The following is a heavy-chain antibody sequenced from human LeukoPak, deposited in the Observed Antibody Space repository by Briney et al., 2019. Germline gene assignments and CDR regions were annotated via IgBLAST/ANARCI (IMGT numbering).Heavy chain of an antibody. D-gene: IGHD1-14*01. CDR1: GGTFSSYA. CDR2: IIPIFGMA. V-gene: IGHV1-69*04. CDR3: ASPPGNADPVGSYYFDY. Sequence: ASVKVSCKASGGTFSSYAISWVRQAPGQGLEWMGRIIPIFGMANYAQKFQGRVTITADKSTSTAYMELSSLRSEDTAVYYCASPPGNADPVGSYYFDYWGQGTLVTVSS. J-gene: IGHJ4*02.